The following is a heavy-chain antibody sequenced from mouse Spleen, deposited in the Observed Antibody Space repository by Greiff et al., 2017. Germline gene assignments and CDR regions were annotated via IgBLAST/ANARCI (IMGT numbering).Heavy chain of an antibody. Sequence: VMLVESGPGLVAPSQSLSITCTVSGFSLTSYGVHWVRQPPGKGLEWLVVIWSDGSTTYNSALKSRLSISKDNSKSQVFFKMNSLQANDTAIYYCARNEGYYRYGYWYFDVWGAGTTVTVSS. J-gene: IGHJ1*01. CDR1: GFSLTSYG. D-gene: IGHD2-14*01. CDR3: ARNEGYYRYGYWYFDV. V-gene: IGHV2-6*02. CDR2: IWSDGST.